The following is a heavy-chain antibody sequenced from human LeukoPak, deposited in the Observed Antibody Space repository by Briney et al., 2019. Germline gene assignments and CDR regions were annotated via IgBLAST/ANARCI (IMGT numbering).Heavy chain of an antibody. CDR3: ARQGDDYVWGSYRPDAFDI. D-gene: IGHD3-16*02. CDR1: GGSFSGYY. V-gene: IGHV4-34*01. CDR2: INHSGST. Sequence: KPSETLSLTCAVYGGSFSGYYWSWIRQPPGKGLEWIGEINHSGSTYYNPSLKSRVTISVDTSKNQFSLKLSSVTAADTAVYYCARQGDDYVWGSYRPDAFDIWGQGTMVTVSS. J-gene: IGHJ3*02.